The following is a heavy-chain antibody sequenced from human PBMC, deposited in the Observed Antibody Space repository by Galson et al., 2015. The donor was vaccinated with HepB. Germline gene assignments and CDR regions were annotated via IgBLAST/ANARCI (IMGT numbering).Heavy chain of an antibody. Sequence: SETLSLTCTVSGGAVSSDTYYWSWIRQPPGKGLEWIGYIYYSGSANYNPSLKSRVTISVDTSKNQFSLKLSSVTAADTAVYYCARVRGRAGVVTATLKYYFDYWGQGTLVTVSS. CDR3: ARVRGRAGVVTATLKYYFDY. CDR1: GGAVSSDTYY. J-gene: IGHJ4*02. CDR2: IYYSGSA. V-gene: IGHV4-61*01. D-gene: IGHD2-21*02.